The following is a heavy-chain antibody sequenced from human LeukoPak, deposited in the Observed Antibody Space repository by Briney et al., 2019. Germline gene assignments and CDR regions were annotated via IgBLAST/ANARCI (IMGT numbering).Heavy chain of an antibody. J-gene: IGHJ6*03. CDR1: GASMSNHY. V-gene: IGHV4-59*11. D-gene: IGHD2-15*01. Sequence: SETLSLTCTVSGASMSNHYWSWIRQPPGKGLEWIGYIYDSQTTNYNPSLKSRVTMSVDTSKNQFSLKLSSVTAADTAVYYCARESVVVVVAATPYYYYYMDVWGKGTTVTVSS. CDR2: IYDSQTT. CDR3: ARESVVVVVAATPYYYYYMDV.